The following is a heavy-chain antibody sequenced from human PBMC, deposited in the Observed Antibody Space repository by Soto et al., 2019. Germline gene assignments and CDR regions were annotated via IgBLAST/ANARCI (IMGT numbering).Heavy chain of an antibody. CDR1: GFTFSNYP. V-gene: IGHV3-23*01. CDR2: ISAGGDST. CDR3: ARRV. J-gene: IGHJ4*02. Sequence: GGSVRLSCSTSGFTFSNYPMNWVRQAPGKGLEWVSGISAGGDSTYYADSVKGRFTIFRDNSKNSVYLQMNSLRAEDTAVYYCARRVWGQGTLVTVSS.